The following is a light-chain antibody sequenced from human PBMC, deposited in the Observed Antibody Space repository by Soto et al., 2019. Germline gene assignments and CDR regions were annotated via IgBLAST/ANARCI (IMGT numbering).Light chain of an antibody. CDR3: AAWDDSLSTPV. CDR1: SFNIGSNY. CDR2: RNN. V-gene: IGLV1-47*01. J-gene: IGLJ3*02. Sequence: QSVLTQPPSASGTPGQRVTISCSGSSFNIGSNYVYWYQQLPGTAPKLLIDRNNQRPSAVPDRFSASKFGTSASLAISGLRSEDEADYYCAAWDDSLSTPVFGGGTKLTVL.